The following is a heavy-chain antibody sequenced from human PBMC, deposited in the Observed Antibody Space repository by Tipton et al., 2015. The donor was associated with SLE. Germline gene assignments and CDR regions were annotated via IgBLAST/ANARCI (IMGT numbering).Heavy chain of an antibody. CDR3: ARAAAGSNYYHMDV. V-gene: IGHV4-61*02. Sequence: TLSLTCTVSGGSISSGSYCWSWIRQPAGKGLEWIGRIYTSGSTNYNPSLKSRVTISLDTSKNQFSLKLSSVTAADTAVYYCARAAAGSNYYHMDVWGKGTTVPVSS. CDR1: GGSISSGSYC. D-gene: IGHD6-13*01. J-gene: IGHJ6*03. CDR2: IYTSGST.